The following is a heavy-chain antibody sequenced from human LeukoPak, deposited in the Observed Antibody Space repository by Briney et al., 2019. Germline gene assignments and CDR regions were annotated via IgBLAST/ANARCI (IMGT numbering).Heavy chain of an antibody. D-gene: IGHD5-24*01. CDR2: IYYSGST. J-gene: IGHJ4*02. CDR1: GGSISSSIYY. V-gene: IGHV4-39*01. Sequence: KASETLSLTCTVSGGSISSSIYYWGWIRQPPGKGLEWIGSIYYSGSTYYNPSLKSRVTISVDTSKNQFSLKLSSVTAADTAVYYCARMDGYNGFDYWGQGTLVTVSS. CDR3: ARMDGYNGFDY.